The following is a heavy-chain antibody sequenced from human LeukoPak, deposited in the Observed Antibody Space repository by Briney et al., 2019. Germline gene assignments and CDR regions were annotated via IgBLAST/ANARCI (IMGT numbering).Heavy chain of an antibody. V-gene: IGHV4-59*08. D-gene: IGHD3-3*01. J-gene: IGHJ5*02. CDR1: GGSFSGYH. CDR2: IYYSGST. Sequence: SETLSLTCAVYGGSFSGYHWSWIRQPPGKGLEWIGYIYYSGSTNYNPSLKSRVTISVDTSKNQFSLKLSSVTAADTAVYYCARHVGRFFLPNWFDPWGQGTLVTVSS. CDR3: ARHVGRFFLPNWFDP.